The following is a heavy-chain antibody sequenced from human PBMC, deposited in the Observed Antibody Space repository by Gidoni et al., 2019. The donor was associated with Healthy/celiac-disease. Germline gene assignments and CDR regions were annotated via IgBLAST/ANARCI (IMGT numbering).Heavy chain of an antibody. D-gene: IGHD3-10*01. Sequence: QVQLQESGPGLVKPSQTLSLTCTVSGGSISSGAYYWSWIRQPPGKGLEWIGYIYYSGSTYYNPSLKSRVTISVDTSKNQFSLKLSSVTAADTAVYYCARVITMVRGVIIAFDYWGQGTLVTVSS. V-gene: IGHV4-30-4*08. CDR3: ARVITMVRGVIIAFDY. CDR2: IYYSGST. J-gene: IGHJ4*02. CDR1: GGSISSGAYY.